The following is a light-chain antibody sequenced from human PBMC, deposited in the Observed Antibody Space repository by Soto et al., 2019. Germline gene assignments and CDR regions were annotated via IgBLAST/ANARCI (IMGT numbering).Light chain of an antibody. CDR3: QQRKTWPPIT. Sequence: EIVLTQSPGTLSLSPGERATLSCRASQSVGSNNLAWYQQKRGQAPRLLMYDASTRATGIPARFSGSGSGTDFTLTISSLEPEDFAVYYCQQRKTWPPITFGQGTRLEIK. CDR1: QSVGSNN. CDR2: DAS. J-gene: IGKJ5*01. V-gene: IGKV3D-20*02.